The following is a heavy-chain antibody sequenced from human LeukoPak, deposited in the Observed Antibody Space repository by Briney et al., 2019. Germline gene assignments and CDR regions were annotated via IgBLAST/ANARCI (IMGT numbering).Heavy chain of an antibody. Sequence: ASVKVSCKVSGYTFTDYYMHWVQQAPGKGLEWMGLVDPEDGETIYAEKFQGRVTITAGTSTDTAYMELSSLRSEDTAVYYCATGGHYYGSGISLLLDYWGQGTLVTVSS. CDR1: GYTFTDYY. D-gene: IGHD3-10*01. J-gene: IGHJ4*02. CDR3: ATGGHYYGSGISLLLDY. CDR2: VDPEDGET. V-gene: IGHV1-69-2*01.